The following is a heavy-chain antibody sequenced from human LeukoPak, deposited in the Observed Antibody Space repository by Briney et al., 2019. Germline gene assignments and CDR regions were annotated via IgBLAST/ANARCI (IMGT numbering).Heavy chain of an antibody. CDR3: ARTGSGSWTFSYYFDY. D-gene: IGHD6-13*01. J-gene: IGHJ4*02. Sequence: ASVKVSCKASGYTLTSHGISWVRQAPGQGLEWMGWISAYNGNTNYAQKFQGRVTMTTDTSTSTAYMELRSLRSDDTAVYYCARTGSGSWTFSYYFDYWGQGTLVTVSS. V-gene: IGHV1-18*01. CDR1: GYTLTSHG. CDR2: ISAYNGNT.